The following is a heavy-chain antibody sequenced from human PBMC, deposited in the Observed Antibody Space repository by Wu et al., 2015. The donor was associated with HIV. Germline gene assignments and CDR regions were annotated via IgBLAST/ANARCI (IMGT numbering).Heavy chain of an antibody. V-gene: IGHV1-2*02. D-gene: IGHD4/OR15-4a*01. Sequence: QVQLVQSGAEVKKPGATVKVSCKTSGYIFSDYYMDWVRQAPGQGLEWMGWIKPNSDGTNYAQKFQGRVTMTWDTSISTAYLEVSSLKSDDTAVYYCARGKGSNDAFDIWGQGTMVTVSS. CDR3: ARGKGSNDAFDI. CDR2: IKPNSDGT. CDR1: GYIFSDYY. J-gene: IGHJ3*02.